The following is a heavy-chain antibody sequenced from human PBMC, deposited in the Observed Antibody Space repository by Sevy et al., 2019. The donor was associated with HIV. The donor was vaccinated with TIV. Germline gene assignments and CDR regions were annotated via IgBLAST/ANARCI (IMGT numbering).Heavy chain of an antibody. J-gene: IGHJ6*02. CDR2: IKSEFDGGAI. CDR3: ITDPAYRGYDEEVINYYFYGMDV. Sequence: GGSLRLSCTASGFTFSSAWMSWVRQAPGKGLEWVGRIKSEFDGGAIDYAAPVKGRFSILREDLKITLYLQMNRLKTEDKGVYYRITDPAYRGYDEEVINYYFYGMDVWGQGTTVTVSS. V-gene: IGHV3-15*01. D-gene: IGHD5-12*01. CDR1: GFTFSSAW.